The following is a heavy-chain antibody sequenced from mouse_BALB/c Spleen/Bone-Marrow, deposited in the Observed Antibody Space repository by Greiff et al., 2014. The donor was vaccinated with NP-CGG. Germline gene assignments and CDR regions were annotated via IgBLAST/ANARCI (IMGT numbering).Heavy chain of an antibody. CDR2: INSNGGST. D-gene: IGHD2-1*01. CDR3: ARGNYGNYVDYFDY. J-gene: IGHJ2*01. Sequence: EVKLVESGGGLVQPGGSLKLSCAASGFLFSSYGMSWVRQTPNKRLGLVASINSNGGSTYYPDSVKGRFTISRDNAKNTLSLQMSSLKSEDTAMYYCARGNYGNYVDYFDYWGQGTTLTVSS. CDR1: GFLFSSYG. V-gene: IGHV5-6-3*01.